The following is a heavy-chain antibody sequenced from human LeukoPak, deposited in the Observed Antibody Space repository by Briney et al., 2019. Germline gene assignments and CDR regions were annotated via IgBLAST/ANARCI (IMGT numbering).Heavy chain of an antibody. CDR1: GGSISSSSYY. Sequence: PSETLSLTCTVSGGSISSSSYYWGWIRQPPGKGLEWIGSIYYSGSTYYNPSLKSRVTISVDTSKNQFSLKLSSVTAADTAVYYCARGPGTTGTTDWFDPWGQGTLVTVSS. CDR3: ARGPGTTGTTDWFDP. D-gene: IGHD1-7*01. CDR2: IYYSGST. J-gene: IGHJ5*02. V-gene: IGHV4-39*07.